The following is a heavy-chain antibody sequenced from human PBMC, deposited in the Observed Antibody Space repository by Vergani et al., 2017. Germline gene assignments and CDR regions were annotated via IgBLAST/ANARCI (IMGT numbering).Heavy chain of an antibody. CDR2: IYYSGST. Sequence: QVQLQESGPGLVKPSETLSLTCTVSGGSISSYYWSWIRQPPGKGLEWIGDIYYSGSTNYNPSLKSRVTISVDTSKNQFSLKLSSVTAADTAVYYCARGDYGGNLFDYWGQGTLVTVSS. CDR3: ARGDYGGNLFDY. V-gene: IGHV4-59*01. CDR1: GGSISSYY. D-gene: IGHD4-23*01. J-gene: IGHJ4*02.